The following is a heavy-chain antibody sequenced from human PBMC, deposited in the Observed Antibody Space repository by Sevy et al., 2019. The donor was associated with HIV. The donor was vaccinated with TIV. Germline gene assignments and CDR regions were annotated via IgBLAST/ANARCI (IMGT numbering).Heavy chain of an antibody. V-gene: IGHV3-20*04. CDR3: ARGVHYYDSSGYFDAFDI. CDR2: INWNGGST. J-gene: IGHJ3*02. Sequence: GGSLRLSCAASGSTFDDYGMSWVRQAPGKGLEWVSGINWNGGSTGYADTVKGRFTISRDNAKNSLYLQMNSLRAEDTALYYCARGVHYYDSSGYFDAFDIWGQGTMVTVSS. D-gene: IGHD3-22*01. CDR1: GSTFDDYG.